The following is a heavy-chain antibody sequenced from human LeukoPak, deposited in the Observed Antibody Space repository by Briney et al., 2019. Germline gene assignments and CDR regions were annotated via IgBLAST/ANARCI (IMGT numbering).Heavy chain of an antibody. Sequence: SETLSLTCTVSGGSISSSSYYWSWIRQPAGKGLEWIGRIYTSGSTNYNPSLKSRVTISVDTSKNQFSLKLNSVTAADTAVYFCASSKKGGGSGYWGQGTLVTVSS. V-gene: IGHV4-61*02. CDR1: GGSISSSSYY. D-gene: IGHD2-15*01. CDR3: ASSKKGGGSGY. J-gene: IGHJ4*02. CDR2: IYTSGST.